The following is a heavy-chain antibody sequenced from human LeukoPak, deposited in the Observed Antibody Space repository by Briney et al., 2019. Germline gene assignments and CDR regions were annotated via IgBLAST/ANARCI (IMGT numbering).Heavy chain of an antibody. CDR1: GFTFSNYE. Sequence: TGGSLRLSCAASGFTFSNYEMNWVRQAPGKGLEWLSYISSSGSTIYYADSVKGRFTISRDNAKNSLYLQMNSLRAEDTAVYYCARAMTTVVNHAFDIWGQGTMVTVSS. D-gene: IGHD4-23*01. J-gene: IGHJ3*02. V-gene: IGHV3-48*03. CDR3: ARAMTTVVNHAFDI. CDR2: ISSSGSTI.